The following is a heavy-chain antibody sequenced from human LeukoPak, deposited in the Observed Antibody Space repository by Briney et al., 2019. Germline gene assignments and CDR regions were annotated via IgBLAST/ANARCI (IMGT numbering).Heavy chain of an antibody. CDR1: GYTFTSYW. V-gene: IGHV5-51*01. Sequence: PGESLRISCKGSGYTFTSYWISWVRQMPGKGLEWMGIIYPGDSDTRYSPSFQGQVTISADKSISTAYLQWSSLKASDTAMYYCARWVVGYCSGGSCPRRFDPWGQGTLVTVSS. D-gene: IGHD2-15*01. CDR3: ARWVVGYCSGGSCPRRFDP. J-gene: IGHJ5*02. CDR2: IYPGDSDT.